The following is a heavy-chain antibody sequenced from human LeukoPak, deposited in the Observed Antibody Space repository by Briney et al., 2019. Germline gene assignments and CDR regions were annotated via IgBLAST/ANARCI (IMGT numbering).Heavy chain of an antibody. CDR1: GFTFSSYW. J-gene: IGHJ4*02. Sequence: GGSLRLSCAASGFTFSSYWMSWVRQAPGKGLDWVANIKQDGSEKYYVDSVKGRFTISRDNAKNSLYLQMNSLRAEDTAVYYCARDIPDYYDSSGSNFDYWGQGTLVTVSS. CDR3: ARDIPDYYDSSGSNFDY. CDR2: IKQDGSEK. V-gene: IGHV3-7*01. D-gene: IGHD3-22*01.